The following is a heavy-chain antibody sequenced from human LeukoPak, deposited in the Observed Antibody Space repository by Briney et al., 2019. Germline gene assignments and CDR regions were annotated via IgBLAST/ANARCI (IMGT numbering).Heavy chain of an antibody. J-gene: IGHJ4*02. CDR2: IYSGGTT. V-gene: IGHV3-53*01. Sequence: GGSLRLSCAASGFSFSSNYVSWVRQAPGKGLEWVSLIYSGGTTYYAESVKGRFTISRDNSKNTLYLQMNSLRAEDTAVYYCARLSGWFDYWGQGTLVTVSS. CDR1: GFSFSSNY. D-gene: IGHD6-19*01. CDR3: ARLSGWFDY.